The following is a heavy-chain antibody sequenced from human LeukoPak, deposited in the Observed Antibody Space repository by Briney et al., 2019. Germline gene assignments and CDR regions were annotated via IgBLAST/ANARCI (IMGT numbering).Heavy chain of an antibody. D-gene: IGHD3-10*01. CDR3: AKDERFGEFPLGTFDC. CDR2: IDGDGSST. CDR1: GFTFCSYW. Sequence: GGSLRLSCAASGFTFCSYWMQWVRQAPGKGLGWVSRIDGDGSSTNYAESVKCRFTISRENDKSTLYLEMNSLRAEDTGVYYCAKDERFGEFPLGTFDCWGQGTLVTVSS. J-gene: IGHJ4*02. V-gene: IGHV3-74*01.